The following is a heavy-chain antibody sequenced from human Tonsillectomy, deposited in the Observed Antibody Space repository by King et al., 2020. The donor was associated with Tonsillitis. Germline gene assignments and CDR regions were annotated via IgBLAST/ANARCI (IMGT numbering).Heavy chain of an antibody. J-gene: IGHJ4*02. V-gene: IGHV3-21*01. CDR1: GFTFSTYS. Sequence: VQLVESGGGLVKPGGSLRLSCAASGFTFSTYSMNWVRQAPGKGLEWVSSITSTSSYIDYADSVKGRFTISRYNVKNSLSLQMNSLRAEDTAVYYCARRREGGPWAFDYWGQGTLVTVSS. CDR3: ARRREGGPWAFDY. CDR2: ITSTSSYI. D-gene: IGHD3-16*01.